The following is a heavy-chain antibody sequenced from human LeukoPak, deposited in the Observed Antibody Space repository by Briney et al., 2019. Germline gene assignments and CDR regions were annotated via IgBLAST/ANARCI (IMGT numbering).Heavy chain of an antibody. V-gene: IGHV1-2*02. CDR2: INPNSGGT. CDR1: GYTFTGYY. CDR3: AXVLPDGFFPLEY. J-gene: IGHJ4*02. Sequence: KXSGYTFTGYYIHWVRQAPGQGLEWMGWINPNSGGTDYAQKFQGRVTMTRDTAINTAYMELSILKYDDTAVYYCAXVLPDGFFPLEYWGQGTLVTVSS. D-gene: IGHD5-24*01.